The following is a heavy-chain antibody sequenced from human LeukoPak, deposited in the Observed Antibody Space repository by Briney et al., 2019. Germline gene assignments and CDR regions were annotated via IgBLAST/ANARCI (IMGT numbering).Heavy chain of an antibody. V-gene: IGHV3-23*01. D-gene: IGHD3-16*01. J-gene: IGHJ5*02. CDR2: IGGRGGST. Sequence: PGGSLRLSCAASGFRFSDFTMTWVRQAPGKGPEWVSAIGGRGGSTYYADSLGGRFTISRDNSKDMLYLQMNSLKVEDTATYYCEKGGGAWGKETKVTVSS. CDR3: EKGGGA. CDR1: GFRFSDFT.